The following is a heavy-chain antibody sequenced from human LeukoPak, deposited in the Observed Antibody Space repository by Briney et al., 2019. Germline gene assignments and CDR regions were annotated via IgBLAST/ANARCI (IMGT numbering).Heavy chain of an antibody. D-gene: IGHD1-26*01. V-gene: IGHV3-30*02. Sequence: PGGSLRLSCAASGFTFSSYGMHWVRQAPGKGLEWVTFIGYDGKKKFYADSVKGRITISRDNSKNTVYLEMSSLRPDDTAFYYCAKEGTLELFDHWGQGTLLTVSS. J-gene: IGHJ4*02. CDR3: AKEGTLELFDH. CDR2: IGYDGKKK. CDR1: GFTFSSYG.